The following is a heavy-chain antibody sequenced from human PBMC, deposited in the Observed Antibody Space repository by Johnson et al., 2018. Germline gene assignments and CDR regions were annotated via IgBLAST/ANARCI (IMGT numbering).Heavy chain of an antibody. Sequence: QLVESGGGLVQPGESLRLSCAGSGFTLSASAMRWVRQAPGKGLEWVSAIRRSGDITHYAEAVKGRFNISRDNSKNTQYLQVNGLRAEDTAVYYCAASLIELWAVCGHGGQGTLVTVSS. V-gene: IGHV3-23*04. CDR1: GFTLSASA. CDR2: IRRSGDIT. CDR3: AASLIELWAVCGH. J-gene: IGHJ4*02. D-gene: IGHD5-12*01.